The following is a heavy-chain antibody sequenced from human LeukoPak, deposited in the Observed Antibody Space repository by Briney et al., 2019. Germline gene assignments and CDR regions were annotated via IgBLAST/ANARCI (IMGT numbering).Heavy chain of an antibody. CDR3: ARGCSSSWCWKY. V-gene: IGHV3-48*01. D-gene: IGHD6-13*01. CDR2: ISSSSNTI. J-gene: IGHJ4*02. Sequence: PGGSLRLSCAASGFTFSTYSMNWVRQAPGKGLEWVSCISSSSNTIYYADSVKGRFTISRDNAKNSLYLQMNSLRAEDTAVYYCARGCSSSWCWKYWGQGTLVTVSS. CDR1: GFTFSTYS.